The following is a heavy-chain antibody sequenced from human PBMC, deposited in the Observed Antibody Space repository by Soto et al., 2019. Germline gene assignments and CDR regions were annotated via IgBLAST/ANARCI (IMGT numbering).Heavy chain of an antibody. Sequence: SETLSLTCAVSGVSISSGNWWTWVRQTPQRGLEYIGEIFHDGTANYYPSFERRVAISVDTAKNQFSLKLTSVTAADTAIYFWARLVYDTRLNYMYFDFWGQGALVTVSS. CDR2: IFHDGTA. J-gene: IGHJ4*02. CDR1: GVSISSGNW. V-gene: IGHV4-4*02. D-gene: IGHD3-10*01. CDR3: ARLVYDTRLNYMYFDF.